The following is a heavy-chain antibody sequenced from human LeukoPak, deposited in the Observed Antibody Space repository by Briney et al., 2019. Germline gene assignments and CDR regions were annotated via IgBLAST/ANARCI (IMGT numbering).Heavy chain of an antibody. CDR3: ARGCSSTSCYTKDGMDV. CDR2: INPNSGGT. Sequence: ASVKVSCKASGYTFTGYYMHWVRQATGQGLEWMGRINPNSGGTNYAQKFQGRVTMTRDTSISTAYMELSRLRSDDTAVYYCARGCSSTSCYTKDGMDVWGQGTTVTVSS. V-gene: IGHV1-2*06. D-gene: IGHD2-2*02. J-gene: IGHJ6*02. CDR1: GYTFTGYY.